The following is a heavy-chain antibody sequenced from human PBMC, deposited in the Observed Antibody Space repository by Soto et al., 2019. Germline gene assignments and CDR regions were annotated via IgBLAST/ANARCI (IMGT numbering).Heavy chain of an antibody. Sequence: GGSLRLSCAASGFTFSSYWMHWVRQAPGKGLVWDSRINSDGSSTSYADSVKGRFTISRDNAKNTLYLQMNSLRAEDTAVYYCARDLGYSKDYWGQGTLVTVSS. CDR2: INSDGSST. CDR3: ARDLGYSKDY. CDR1: GFTFSSYW. J-gene: IGHJ4*02. D-gene: IGHD1-26*01. V-gene: IGHV3-74*01.